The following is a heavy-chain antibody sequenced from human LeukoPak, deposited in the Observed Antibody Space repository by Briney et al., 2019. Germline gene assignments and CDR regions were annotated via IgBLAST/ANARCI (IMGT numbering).Heavy chain of an antibody. J-gene: IGHJ4*02. CDR2: IHYSGST. CDR3: ARRVDSSSWYFDY. V-gene: IGHV4-59*08. Sequence: SETLSLTCTVSGGSISSYYWSWIRRSPGKGLQWIGYIHYSGSTNYNPSLKSRVTISVDTSKNQFSLKLSSVTAADTAVYYCARRVDSSSWYFDYWGQGTLVTVSS. D-gene: IGHD6-13*01. CDR1: GGSISSYY.